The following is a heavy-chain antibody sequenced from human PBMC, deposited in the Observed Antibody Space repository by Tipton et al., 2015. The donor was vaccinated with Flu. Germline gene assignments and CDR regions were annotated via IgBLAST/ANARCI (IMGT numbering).Heavy chain of an antibody. CDR2: IKTPIDKT. CDR1: GYTLTDYF. CDR3: VREVPDSYNFDY. V-gene: IGHV1-46*01. J-gene: IGHJ4*02. Sequence: QLVQSGAEVKMPGASVRISCKASGYTLTDYFVHWVRQAPGQGLEWMAMIKTPIDKTVYAQKFQGRVTVIRDTSTSTVYLELASLRSEDTASYYCVREVPDSYNFDYWGQGTLVTVSP.